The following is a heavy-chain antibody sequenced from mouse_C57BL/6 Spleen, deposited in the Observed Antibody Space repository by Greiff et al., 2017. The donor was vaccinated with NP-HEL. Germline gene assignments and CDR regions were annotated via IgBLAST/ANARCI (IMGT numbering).Heavy chain of an antibody. CDR2: IDPETGGT. V-gene: IGHV1-15*01. CDR1: GYTFTDYE. Sequence: QVQLQQSGAELVRPGASVTLSCKASGYTFTDYEMHWVKQTPVHGLEWIGAIDPETGGTAYNQKFKGKATLTADKSSSTAYMELRSLTSEDSAVYYCTRLHYGTRGYWGQGTTLTVSS. D-gene: IGHD1-1*01. J-gene: IGHJ2*01. CDR3: TRLHYGTRGY.